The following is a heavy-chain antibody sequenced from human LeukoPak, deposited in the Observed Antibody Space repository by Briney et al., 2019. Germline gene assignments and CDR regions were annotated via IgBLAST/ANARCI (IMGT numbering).Heavy chain of an antibody. CDR1: GFTFSSYA. Sequence: GGSLRLSCAASGFTFSSYAMIWVRQAPGKGLEWVSAISGSGGSTYSADSVKGRFTISRDNSKNTLYLQMNSLRAEDTAVYYCAELGITMIGGVWGKGTTVTISS. CDR3: AELGITMIGGV. CDR2: ISGSGGST. D-gene: IGHD3-10*02. J-gene: IGHJ6*04. V-gene: IGHV3-23*01.